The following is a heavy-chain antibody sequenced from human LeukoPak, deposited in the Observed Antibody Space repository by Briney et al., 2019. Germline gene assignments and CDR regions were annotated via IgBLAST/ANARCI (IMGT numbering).Heavy chain of an antibody. Sequence: SETLSLTCTVSGGSISSYYWSWIRQPPGKGLEWIGYIYYSGSTNYNPSLKSRVTISVDTSKNQSSLKLGSVTAADTAVYYCARNGGVAGTEENYYGMDVWGQGTTVTVSS. D-gene: IGHD6-19*01. CDR2: IYYSGST. J-gene: IGHJ6*02. CDR1: GGSISSYY. V-gene: IGHV4-59*01. CDR3: ARNGGVAGTEENYYGMDV.